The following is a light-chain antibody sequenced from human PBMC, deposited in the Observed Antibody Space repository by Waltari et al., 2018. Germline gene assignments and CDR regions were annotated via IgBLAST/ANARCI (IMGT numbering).Light chain of an antibody. CDR3: QQYNSYPWT. V-gene: IGKV1-5*03. Sequence: DIQMTQSPSTLSASVGDRVTITCRASQSISSWLAWYQQKPGKAPKLLIYKAYSLESGVPSSVSGSGSGTEFTLTISSLQPDDFATYYCQQYNSYPWTFGQGTKVEIK. J-gene: IGKJ1*01. CDR1: QSISSW. CDR2: KAY.